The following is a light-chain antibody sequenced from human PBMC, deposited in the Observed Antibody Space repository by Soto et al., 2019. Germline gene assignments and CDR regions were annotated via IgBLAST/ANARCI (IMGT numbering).Light chain of an antibody. CDR2: GSS. CDR1: QSVSSK. J-gene: IGKJ5*01. V-gene: IGKV3D-15*01. Sequence: MVMTQSPATLSVSAGERATLSWRASQSVSSKLACYQKKPGQAPSLLLYGSSSRATGSPDRFIGSGSGRDLTLTISKLEPEDSAVYYCQQYHRWHPITFGQGTRLDIK. CDR3: QQYHRWHPIT.